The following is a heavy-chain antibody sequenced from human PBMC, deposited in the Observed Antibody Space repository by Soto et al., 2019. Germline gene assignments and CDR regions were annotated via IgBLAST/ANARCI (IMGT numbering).Heavy chain of an antibody. Sequence: QVQLVQSGAEVKEPGSSVKVSCKASGGTFSSFPISWVRQAPGQGLEWMGGIIPTFGTANYAQKFQGRVTITADESTRTAYMQLSSLRSGDTALYYCARGLVATTYYYYCMDVLAKGPRSPSP. J-gene: IGHJ6*02. CDR1: GGTFSSFP. V-gene: IGHV1-69*01. CDR3: ARGLVATTYYYYCMDV. D-gene: IGHD5-12*01. CDR2: IIPTFGTA.